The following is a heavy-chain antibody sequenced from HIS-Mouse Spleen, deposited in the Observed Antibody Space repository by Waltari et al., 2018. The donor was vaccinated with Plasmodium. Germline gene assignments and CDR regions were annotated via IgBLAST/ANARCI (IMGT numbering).Heavy chain of an antibody. CDR1: GGSISSSSYY. D-gene: IGHD7-27*01. V-gene: IGHV3-23*01. CDR3: AKSSKGTGDLWDY. Sequence: LQLQESGPGLVKPSETLSLTCTVSGGSISSSSYYWGWIRQPPGKGLEWVSAISGSGGSTYYADSEKGLFTISRDNSKNTLYLQMNSLRAEDTAVYYCAKSSKGTGDLWDYWGQGTLVTVSS. CDR2: ISGSGGST. J-gene: IGHJ4*02.